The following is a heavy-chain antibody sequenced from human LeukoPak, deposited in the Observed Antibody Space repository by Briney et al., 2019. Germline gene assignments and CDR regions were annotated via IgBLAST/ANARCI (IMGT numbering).Heavy chain of an antibody. CDR1: GGTFSSYA. J-gene: IGHJ4*02. CDR3: ARRRDSSGYPRYYFDY. Sequence: ASVKVSCKASGGTFSSYAISWVRQAPGQGLEWMGWISAYNGNTNYAQKLQGRVTMTTDTSTSTAYMELRSLRSDDTAVYYCARRRDSSGYPRYYFDYWGQGTLVTVSS. D-gene: IGHD3-22*01. CDR2: ISAYNGNT. V-gene: IGHV1-18*01.